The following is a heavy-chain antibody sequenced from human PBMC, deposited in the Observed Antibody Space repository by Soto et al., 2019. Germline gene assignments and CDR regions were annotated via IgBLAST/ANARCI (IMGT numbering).Heavy chain of an antibody. CDR1: GYTFTSYG. D-gene: IGHD3-3*01. Sequence: GASVKVSCKASGYTFTSYGISWVRQAPGQGLEWMGWISAYNGNTNYAQKLQGRVTMTTDTSTSTAYMELRSLRSDDTAVYYCARDLFLRITIFGVVIIAGRGMDVWGQGTTVTVSS. V-gene: IGHV1-18*01. CDR2: ISAYNGNT. J-gene: IGHJ6*02. CDR3: ARDLFLRITIFGVVIIAGRGMDV.